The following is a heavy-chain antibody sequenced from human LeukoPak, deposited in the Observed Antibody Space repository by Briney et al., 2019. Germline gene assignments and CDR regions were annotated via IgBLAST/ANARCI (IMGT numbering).Heavy chain of an antibody. CDR2: IRPQHNGAPT. J-gene: IGHJ4*02. V-gene: IGHV3-73*01. CDR1: GLPLRGSA. CDR3: AGEYTSWTGLNY. D-gene: IGHD3/OR15-3a*01. Sequence: GGSLRLSCAVSGLPLRGSAIHWVRQASGQGLEWLGLIRPQHNGAPTAYGASVEGRFSISRDDSKSTASLQMNSLKAEDTAVYYCAGEYTSWTGLNYWGQGTLVTVSS.